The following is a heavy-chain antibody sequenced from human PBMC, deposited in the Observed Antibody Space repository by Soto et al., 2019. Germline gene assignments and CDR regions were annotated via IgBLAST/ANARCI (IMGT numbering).Heavy chain of an antibody. J-gene: IGHJ4*02. CDR1: GFTFRSYG. V-gene: IGHV3-33*01. D-gene: IGHD3-3*01. CDR3: ARSTLEWLLAFDF. CDR2: LWPDGSHE. Sequence: QVELVESGGGVVQPGRSLRLSCAASGFTFRSYGMSWVRQAPGKGLEWVAVLWPDGSHETYADSVKGRFTISRDNSKNTVFLQMNSLRAEDTAVYYCARSTLEWLLAFDFWGQGTQVTVSS.